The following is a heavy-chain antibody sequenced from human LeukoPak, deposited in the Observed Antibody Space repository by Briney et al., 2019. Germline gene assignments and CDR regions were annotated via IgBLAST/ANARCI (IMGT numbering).Heavy chain of an antibody. D-gene: IGHD2-2*01. J-gene: IGHJ4*02. V-gene: IGHV1-69*05. CDR3: ASFCGRGSTSCEIDY. CDR2: XIPIFGTA. CDR1: GGXXSSYA. Sequence: GGXXSSYAXXXXXXXXXXXXXWMXGXIPIFGTANYAQKFQGRVTITTDESTSTAYMELSSLRSEDTAVYYCASFCGRGSTSCEIDYWGQGTLVTVSS.